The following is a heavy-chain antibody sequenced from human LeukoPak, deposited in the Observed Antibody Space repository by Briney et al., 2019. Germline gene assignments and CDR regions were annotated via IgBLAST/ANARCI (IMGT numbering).Heavy chain of an antibody. V-gene: IGHV3-23*01. CDR2: ISGSGGTI. CDR1: GFTFSSYA. J-gene: IGHJ4*02. Sequence: GGSLRLSCAASGFTFSSYAMSWVRQAPGKGLEWVSVISGSGGTIYYADSVKGRFTISRDNSKNTLYLQMNNLRAEDTAVFYCAKHSSTFYYDSSVYYLTEWGQGTLVTVSS. D-gene: IGHD3-22*01. CDR3: AKHSSTFYYDSSVYYLTE.